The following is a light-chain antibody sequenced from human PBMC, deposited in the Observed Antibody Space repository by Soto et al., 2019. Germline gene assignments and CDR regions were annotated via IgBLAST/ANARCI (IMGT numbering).Light chain of an antibody. CDR1: QSISTW. Sequence: DIQMTQYPSTVSASVGDRVTITCRASQSISTWLAWYQQKPGKAPKLLIYKASSLESGVPSRFSGSGSGTEFTLTISSLQPDDFATYYCQQYNTYWTFGQGTKVEIK. J-gene: IGKJ1*01. V-gene: IGKV1-5*03. CDR2: KAS. CDR3: QQYNTYWT.